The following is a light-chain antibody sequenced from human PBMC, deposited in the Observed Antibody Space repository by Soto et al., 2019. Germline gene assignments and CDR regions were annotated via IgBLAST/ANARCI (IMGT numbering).Light chain of an antibody. Sequence: DIQMTQSPSTLSGSVGDGVTITCRASQTISSWLAWYLQKPGKAPKLLIYKASTLKSGVPSRFSGSGSGTEFTLTISSLQPDDFATYYCQHYNSYSEAFGQGTKVDIK. CDR3: QHYNSYSEA. CDR2: KAS. J-gene: IGKJ1*01. V-gene: IGKV1-5*03. CDR1: QTISSW.